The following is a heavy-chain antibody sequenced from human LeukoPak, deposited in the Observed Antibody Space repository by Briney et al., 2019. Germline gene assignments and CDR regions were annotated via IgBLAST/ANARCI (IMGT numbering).Heavy chain of an antibody. CDR2: IWYDGSNK. D-gene: IGHD5-18*01. CDR3: ARDRSSGLWPPTTYYFDY. CDR1: GFTFSSYG. Sequence: GGSLRLSCAASGFTFSSYGMHWVRQAPGKGLEWVAVIWYDGSNKYYADSVKGRFTISRDNSKNTLYLQMNSLGAEDTAVYYCARDRSSGLWPPTTYYFDYWGQGTLVTVSS. V-gene: IGHV3-33*01. J-gene: IGHJ4*02.